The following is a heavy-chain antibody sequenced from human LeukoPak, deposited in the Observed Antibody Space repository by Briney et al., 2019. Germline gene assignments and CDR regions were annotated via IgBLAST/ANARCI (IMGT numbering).Heavy chain of an antibody. Sequence: SETLSLTCTVSGGSISSSNYYWGWIRQPPGKGLEWIGSIYYSGSTYYNPPLKSRVTISVDTSKNQFSLKLSSVTAADTAMYYCARGRDGYNNYWGQGTLVTVSS. CDR1: GGSISSSNYY. J-gene: IGHJ4*02. CDR2: IYYSGST. D-gene: IGHD5-24*01. V-gene: IGHV4-39*07. CDR3: ARGRDGYNNY.